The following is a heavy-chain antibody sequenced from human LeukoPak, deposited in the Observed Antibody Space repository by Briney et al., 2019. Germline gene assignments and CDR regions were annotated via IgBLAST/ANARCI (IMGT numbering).Heavy chain of an antibody. J-gene: IGHJ4*02. CDR2: IYYSGST. D-gene: IGHD6-19*01. CDR3: ARVGYSSGWWFDY. V-gene: IGHV4-59*01. CDR1: GGSISSYY. Sequence: LETLSLTCTVSGGSISSYYWSWIRQPPGKGLEWIGYIYYSGSTNYNPSLKSRVTISVDTSKNQFSLKLSSVTAADTAVYYCARVGYSSGWWFDYWGQGTLVTVSS.